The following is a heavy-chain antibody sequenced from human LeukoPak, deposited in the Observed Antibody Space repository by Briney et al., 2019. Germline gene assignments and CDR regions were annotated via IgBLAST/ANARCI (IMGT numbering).Heavy chain of an antibody. Sequence: SETLSLTCTVSGGSISSSSYYWGWIRQPPGKGLEWIASIYYSGSTYYNPSLKSRVTISVDTSKNQFSLTLSSVTAAGTAVYYCASSFSPSDSFFPYYSSGWCWDCGPKSWFDPWGQGTLVTVSS. D-gene: IGHD6-19*01. J-gene: IGHJ5*02. CDR2: IYYSGST. CDR3: ASSFSPSDSFFPYYSSGWCWDCGPKSWFDP. CDR1: GGSISSSSYY. V-gene: IGHV4-39*01.